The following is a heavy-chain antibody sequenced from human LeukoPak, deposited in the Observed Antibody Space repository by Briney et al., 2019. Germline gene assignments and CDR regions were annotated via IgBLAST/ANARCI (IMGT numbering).Heavy chain of an antibody. CDR2: IYYSGST. CDR3: ARDCSSTSCYDAFDI. CDR1: GGSISSYY. J-gene: IGHJ3*02. Sequence: SDTLSLTCTVSGGSISSYYWSWIRQPPGKGLEWIGYIYYSGSTNYNPSLKSRVTISVDTSKNQFSLELSSVTAADTAVYYCARDCSSTSCYDAFDIWGQGTMVTVSS. V-gene: IGHV4-59*01. D-gene: IGHD2-2*01.